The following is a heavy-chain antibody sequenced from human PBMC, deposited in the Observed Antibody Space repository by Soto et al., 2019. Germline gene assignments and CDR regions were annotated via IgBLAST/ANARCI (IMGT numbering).Heavy chain of an antibody. J-gene: IGHJ4*02. D-gene: IGHD1-26*01. V-gene: IGHV1-69*06. CDR2: IMPIFGTA. CDR1: GGTFSSYA. CDR3: AREGGVGATTGWD. Sequence: QVQLVQSGAEVKKPGSSVKVSCKASGGTFSSYAISWVRQAPGQGLEWMGGIMPIFGTATYAQKFQGRVTLTEDISTSTPNMELSGLRSGDTAVYYCAREGGVGATTGWDWGQGTLVTVSS.